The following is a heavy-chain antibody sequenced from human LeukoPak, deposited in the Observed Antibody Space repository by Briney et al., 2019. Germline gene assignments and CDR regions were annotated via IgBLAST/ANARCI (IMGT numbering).Heavy chain of an antibody. D-gene: IGHD6-13*01. CDR1: GGSISSYY. V-gene: IGHV4-59*01. CDR2: IYYSGST. CDR3: AREVGAAAVHYYMDV. Sequence: PSETLSLTCTVFGGSISSYYWSWIRQPPRKGLEWIGYIYYSGSTKYNPSLKSRVTISVDTSKNQVSLELSSVTAADTAVYYCAREVGAAAVHYYMDVWGKGTTVTVSS. J-gene: IGHJ6*03.